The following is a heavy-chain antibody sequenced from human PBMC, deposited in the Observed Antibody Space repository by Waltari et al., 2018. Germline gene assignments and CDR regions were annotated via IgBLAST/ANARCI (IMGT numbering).Heavy chain of an antibody. CDR1: GGSISSGSYY. CDR2: IYTSGST. CDR3: ARIMVATPAYYYYYGMDV. J-gene: IGHJ6*02. V-gene: IGHV4-61*02. Sequence: QVQLQESGPGLVKPSQTLSLTCTVSGGSISSGSYYWSWIRQPAGKGLEWIGRIYTSGSTNYNPSLKSRVTISVDTSKNQFSLKLSSVTAADTAVYYCARIMVATPAYYYYYGMDVWDQGP. D-gene: IGHD2-8*01.